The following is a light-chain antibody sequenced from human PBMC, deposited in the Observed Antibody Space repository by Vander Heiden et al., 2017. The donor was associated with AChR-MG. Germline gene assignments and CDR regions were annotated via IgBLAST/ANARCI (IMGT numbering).Light chain of an antibody. J-gene: IGLJ2*01. CDR1: SSDVGGYSY. V-gene: IGLV2-14*01. CDR3: SSYTSSSTLV. CDR2: EGS. Sequence: QSALTQPASVSGSPGPSIPTSCTGTSSDVGGYSYVAWYQQHPGKAPKLMIYEGSNRPSGVSNRCSGSKSGNTASLTISGLQAEDEADDYCSSYTSSSTLVFGGGTKLTVL.